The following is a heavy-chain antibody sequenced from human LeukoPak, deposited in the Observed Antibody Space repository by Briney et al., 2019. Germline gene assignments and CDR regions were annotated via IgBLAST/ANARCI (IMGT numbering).Heavy chain of an antibody. V-gene: IGHV3-48*03. CDR3: ARWRYYYADY. CDR2: ISSSGSTI. CDR1: GFTFSSYE. D-gene: IGHD3-10*01. J-gene: IGHJ4*02. Sequence: SGGSLRLSCAASGFTFSSYEMNWVRQAPGKGLEWVSYISSSGSTIYYADSVKGRFTISRDNAKNSLYLQMNCLRAEDTAVYYCARWRYYYADYWGQGTLVTVSS.